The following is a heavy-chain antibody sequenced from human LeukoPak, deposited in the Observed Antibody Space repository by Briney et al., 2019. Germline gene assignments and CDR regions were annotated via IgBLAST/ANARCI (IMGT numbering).Heavy chain of an antibody. CDR3: ARRRITMVRGVIRGYYFDY. D-gene: IGHD3-10*01. Sequence: PGGSLRLSCAASGFIFSTYSINWVRQAPGKGLEWVSHISSSSSSIYYADSVKGRFTISRDNAKNSLYLQMNSLRDEDTAVYYCARRRITMVRGVIRGYYFDYWGQGTLVTVSS. CDR2: ISSSSSSI. J-gene: IGHJ4*02. CDR1: GFIFSTYS. V-gene: IGHV3-48*02.